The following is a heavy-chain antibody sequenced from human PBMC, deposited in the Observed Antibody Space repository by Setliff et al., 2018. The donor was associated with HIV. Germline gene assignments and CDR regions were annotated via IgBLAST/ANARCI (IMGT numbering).Heavy chain of an antibody. Sequence: GASVKVSCKASGYTFTYRYLHWVRQAPGQGLEWMGIINPSGGSTIYAQKFQGRVTMTRDTSTSTVYMDLRSLRSEDTAVYYCARVKSGRYPNDAFDIWGQGTMVTVSS. J-gene: IGHJ3*02. CDR2: INPSGGST. D-gene: IGHD1-26*01. V-gene: IGHV1-46*01. CDR1: GYTFTYRY. CDR3: ARVKSGRYPNDAFDI.